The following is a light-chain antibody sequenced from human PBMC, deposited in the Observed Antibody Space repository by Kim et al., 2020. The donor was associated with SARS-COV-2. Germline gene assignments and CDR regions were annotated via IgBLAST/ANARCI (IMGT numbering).Light chain of an antibody. CDR1: QSISIR. CDR3: QQYSVLAT. J-gene: IGKJ1*01. CDR2: DAF. Sequence: SAAVGRRITSTFRGKQSISIRLAWYKQKPEKDPKVLIYDAFSLESGVPSRFSGSGSGTDFSLTFSSLQPDDFATYYCQQYSVLATFGQGTKVDIK. V-gene: IGKV1-5*01.